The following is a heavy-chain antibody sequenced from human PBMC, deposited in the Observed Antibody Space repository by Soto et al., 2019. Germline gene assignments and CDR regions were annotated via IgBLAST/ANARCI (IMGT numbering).Heavy chain of an antibody. D-gene: IGHD2-2*01. CDR1: GFTFSSYA. J-gene: IGHJ4*02. CDR2: ISGSGGST. CDR3: AKKVWGYCSSTSCYLEDY. V-gene: IGHV3-23*01. Sequence: PGGSLRLSCAASGFTFSSYAMSWVRQAPGKGLEWVSAISGSGGSTDYADSVKGRFTISRDNSKNTLYLQMNSLRAEDTAVYYCAKKVWGYCSSTSCYLEDYWGQGTLVTVSS.